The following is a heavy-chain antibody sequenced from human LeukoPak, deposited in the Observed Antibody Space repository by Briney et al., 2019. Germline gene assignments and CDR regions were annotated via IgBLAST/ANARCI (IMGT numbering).Heavy chain of an antibody. V-gene: IGHV3-48*03. CDR3: ARDFWNDGHYYYGIDV. Sequence: GGSLRLSCAASGFTFSSYEMNWVRQAPGKGLEWVSYISSSGSTIYYADSVKGRFTISRDNAKNSLYLQMNSLRAEDTAVYYCARDFWNDGHYYYGIDVWGQGTTVTVSS. J-gene: IGHJ6*02. CDR2: ISSSGSTI. D-gene: IGHD1-1*01. CDR1: GFTFSSYE.